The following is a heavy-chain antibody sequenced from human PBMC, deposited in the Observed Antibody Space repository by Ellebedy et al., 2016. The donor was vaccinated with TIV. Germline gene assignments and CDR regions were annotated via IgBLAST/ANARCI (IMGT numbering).Heavy chain of an antibody. J-gene: IGHJ4*02. V-gene: IGHV3-33*01. Sequence: GESLKISCTASGFVFNNCAMHWVRQAPGKGLEWVAMIWYDGRNKAYGDSLKGRFSVSRDNSENTLYLQMNRLRAEDTAVYYCARGGDGHNPQQLDYWGQGTLVTVSS. D-gene: IGHD5-24*01. CDR1: GFVFNNCA. CDR3: ARGGDGHNPQQLDY. CDR2: IWYDGRNK.